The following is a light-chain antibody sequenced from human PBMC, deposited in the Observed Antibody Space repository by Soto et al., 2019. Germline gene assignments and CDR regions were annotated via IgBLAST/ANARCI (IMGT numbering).Light chain of an antibody. CDR3: QQYSSFAWT. J-gene: IGKJ1*01. Sequence: DIQMTQSPSTLSASVGDRVTISCRASQSISSWLAWYQQKPGKAPKLLIYKASNLESGVPSRFSGSGSGTEFTLTFSSLQVDDFATYYCQQYSSFAWTFGQGTRVEIK. CDR2: KAS. V-gene: IGKV1-5*03. CDR1: QSISSW.